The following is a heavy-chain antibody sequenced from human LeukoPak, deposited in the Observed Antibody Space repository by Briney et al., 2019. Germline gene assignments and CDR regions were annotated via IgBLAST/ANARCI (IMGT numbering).Heavy chain of an antibody. CDR3: ARSTPLAASSPGT. D-gene: IGHD6-13*01. CDR1: GFTFSSYW. V-gene: IGHV3-74*01. J-gene: IGHJ5*02. Sequence: GGSLRLSCAASGFTFSSYWMHWVRQAPGKGLVWVSHINGDGTITNYADSVKGRFTISRDNAKNTLYLQMNSLRAEDTGVYYCARSTPLAASSPGTWGQGTLVTVSS. CDR2: INGDGTIT.